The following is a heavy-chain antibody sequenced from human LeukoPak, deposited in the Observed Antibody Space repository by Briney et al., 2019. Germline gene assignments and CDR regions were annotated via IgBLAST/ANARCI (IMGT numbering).Heavy chain of an antibody. CDR1: GGSISRSSYY. CDR2: VFYSGIT. J-gene: IGHJ6*03. CDR3: ARGYYDFWSGYYNANYYYYYMDV. Sequence: SETLSLTCTVSGGSISRSSYYWGWIHQPPGKGLEWIGSVFYSGITYYKLSRKSRVNISIDSSKNQFSMQLSSVTAAATAVYYCARGYYDFWSGYYNANYYYYYMDVWGKGTTVTVSS. D-gene: IGHD3-3*01. V-gene: IGHV4-39*07.